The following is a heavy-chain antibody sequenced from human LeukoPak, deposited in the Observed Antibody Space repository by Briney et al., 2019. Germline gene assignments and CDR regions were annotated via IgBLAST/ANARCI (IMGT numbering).Heavy chain of an antibody. D-gene: IGHD3-22*01. CDR2: ISGSGGST. CDR1: GFTFSSYA. CDR3: AKTYDSSGYYYFDY. J-gene: IGHJ4*02. Sequence: GGSLRLSCAASGFTFSSYAMSWVRQAPGKGLGWVSAISGSGGSTYYADSVKGRFTISRDNSKNTLYLQMNSLRAEDTAVYYCAKTYDSSGYYYFDYWGQGTLVTVSS. V-gene: IGHV3-23*01.